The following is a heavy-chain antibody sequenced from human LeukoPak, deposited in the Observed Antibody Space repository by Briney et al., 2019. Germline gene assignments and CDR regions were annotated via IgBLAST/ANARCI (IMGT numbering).Heavy chain of an antibody. V-gene: IGHV3-48*01. D-gene: IGHD6-19*01. CDR3: ARGLGPMDV. J-gene: IGHJ6*03. Sequence: GGSLRLSCAASGFTFSSYGMNWVRQAPGKGLEWISYIGSGSSPIYYADSVKGRFTISRDNAKNSRYLQLSSLRAEDTAVYYCARGLGPMDVWGKGTTVTVSS. CDR1: GFTFSSYG. CDR2: IGSGSSPI.